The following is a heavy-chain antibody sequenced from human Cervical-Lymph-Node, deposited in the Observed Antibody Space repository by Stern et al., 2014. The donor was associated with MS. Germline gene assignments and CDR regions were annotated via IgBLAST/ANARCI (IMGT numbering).Heavy chain of an antibody. J-gene: IGHJ6*02. CDR3: ARTYYYGSGSYQYYYYQMDV. V-gene: IGHV1-69*01. D-gene: IGHD3-10*01. CDR1: GDTFSSYG. Sequence: QVQLVESGAEVKKPGSSVKVSCKTSGDTFSSYGISWVRQAPGQGLEWMGGIIPLFGIANYPQKFQGRVTLTADESTSTLYMKLSNLRSEDTAVYYCARTYYYGSGSYQYYYYQMDVWGQGTTVTVSS. CDR2: IIPLFGIA.